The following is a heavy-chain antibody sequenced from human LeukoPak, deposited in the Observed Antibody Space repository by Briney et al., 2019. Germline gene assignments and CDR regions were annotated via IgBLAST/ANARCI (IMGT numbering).Heavy chain of an antibody. CDR2: IYYSGST. Sequence: ESSETLSLTCTVSGGSISSYYWSWIRQPPGKGLEWIGYIYYSGSTNYNPSLKSRVTISVDTSKNQFSLKLSSVTAADTAVYYCARVPLYSGSYLLDHWGQGTLVTVSS. D-gene: IGHD1-26*01. CDR3: ARVPLYSGSYLLDH. CDR1: GGSISSYY. V-gene: IGHV4-59*08. J-gene: IGHJ4*02.